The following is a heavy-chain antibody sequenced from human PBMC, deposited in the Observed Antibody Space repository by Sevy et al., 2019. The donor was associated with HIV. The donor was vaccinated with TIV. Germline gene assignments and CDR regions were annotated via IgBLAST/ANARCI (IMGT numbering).Heavy chain of an antibody. CDR3: ARDSPSYYYDSSGYYSPYYYYYMDV. CDR2: IYTSGST. CDR1: GGSISSGSYY. V-gene: IGHV4-61*02. J-gene: IGHJ6*03. Sequence: SETLSLTCTVSGGSISSGSYYWSWIRQPAGKGLEWIGRIYTSGSTNYNPSLKSRVTISVDTSKNPFSLKLSSVTAADTAVYYCARDSPSYYYDSSGYYSPYYYYYMDVWCKGTTVTVSS. D-gene: IGHD3-22*01.